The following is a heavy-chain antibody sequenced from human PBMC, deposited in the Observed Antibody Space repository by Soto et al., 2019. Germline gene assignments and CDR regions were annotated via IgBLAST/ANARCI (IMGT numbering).Heavy chain of an antibody. Sequence: PGGSLRLSCAASGFTFSNAWMNWVRQAPGKGLEWVGRIKSKTDGGTTDYAAPVKGRFTISRDDSKNTLYLQMNSLKTEDTAVYYCTTPATNIRYFDWLSPPVRTRFDPWGQGTLVTVSS. D-gene: IGHD3-9*01. CDR1: GFTFSNAW. J-gene: IGHJ5*02. CDR2: IKSKTDGGTT. CDR3: TTPATNIRYFDWLSPPVRTRFDP. V-gene: IGHV3-15*07.